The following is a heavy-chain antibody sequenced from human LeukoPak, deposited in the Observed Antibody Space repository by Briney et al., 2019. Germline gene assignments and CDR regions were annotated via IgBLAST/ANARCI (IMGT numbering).Heavy chain of an antibody. Sequence: GGSLRLSCAASGFTFSSYVIHWVRQAPGKGLEWVAVISNDGSSEHYADSVKGRFTISRDNSKNALFLQMNSLRTEDTAVYYCARVPYVSGTFDYWGQGTLVTVSS. V-gene: IGHV3-30-3*01. CDR1: GFTFSSYV. CDR2: ISNDGSSE. CDR3: ARVPYVSGTFDY. J-gene: IGHJ4*02. D-gene: IGHD3-10*01.